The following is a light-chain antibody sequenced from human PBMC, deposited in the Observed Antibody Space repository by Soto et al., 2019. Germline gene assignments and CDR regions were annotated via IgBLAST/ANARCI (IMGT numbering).Light chain of an antibody. V-gene: IGKV1-9*01. CDR1: QGISTH. Sequence: DIQLTQSPSFLSASIGDKVTITCRASQGISTHLAWYRQKPGKAPKLLIYAASTLQTGVPSRFSGSGSGTEFSRTISSLQPEDFATYSCQQVNSYPLTCGGGTKVEIK. CDR3: QQVNSYPLT. J-gene: IGKJ4*01. CDR2: AAS.